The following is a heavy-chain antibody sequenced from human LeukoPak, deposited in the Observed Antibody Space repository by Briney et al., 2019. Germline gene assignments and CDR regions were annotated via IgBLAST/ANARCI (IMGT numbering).Heavy chain of an antibody. CDR1: GYTFTSYY. J-gene: IGHJ4*02. CDR3: ARDSCSSTSCRHYSSSWLDY. CDR2: INPSGGTT. V-gene: IGHV1-46*01. Sequence: ASVKVSCKASGYTFTSYYMHWVRQAPGQGLEWMGIINPSGGTTSYAQKFQGRVTMPRDTSTSTVYMELSSLRSEDTAVYYCARDSCSSTSCRHYSSSWLDYWGQGPLVTVSS. D-gene: IGHD2-2*01.